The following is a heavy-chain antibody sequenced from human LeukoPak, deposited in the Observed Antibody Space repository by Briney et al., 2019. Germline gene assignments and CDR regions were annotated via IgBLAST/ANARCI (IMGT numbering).Heavy chain of an antibody. CDR1: GFTFSSYW. CDR3: ASGGGSSWYGQDY. D-gene: IGHD6-13*01. Sequence: GGSLRLSCAASGFTFSSYWMHWVRQAPGKGLVWVSRINSDGSSTSYADSVKGRFTISRDNAKNTLYLQMNSLRAEDTAVYYCASGGGSSWYGQDYWGQGTLVTVSS. J-gene: IGHJ4*02. V-gene: IGHV3-74*01. CDR2: INSDGSST.